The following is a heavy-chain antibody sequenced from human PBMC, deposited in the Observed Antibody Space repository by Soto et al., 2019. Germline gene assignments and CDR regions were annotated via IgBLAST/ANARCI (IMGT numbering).Heavy chain of an antibody. CDR2: ISRISNSI. J-gene: IGHJ3*02. CDR1: GFTFSSYG. V-gene: IGHV3-48*01. CDR3: ATYDYDNHGGSFDI. Sequence: PGGSLRLSCAASGFTFSSYGMNWVRQAPGKGLEWVAYISRISNSIYYADSVKGRFTISRDNAKNALYLQMTSLRAEDTAIYYCATYDYDNHGGSFDIWGQGTKVTVSS. D-gene: IGHD4-17*01.